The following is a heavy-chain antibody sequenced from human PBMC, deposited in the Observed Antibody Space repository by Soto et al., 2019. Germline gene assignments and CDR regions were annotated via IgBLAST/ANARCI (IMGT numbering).Heavy chain of an antibody. V-gene: IGHV3-7*01. Sequence: GGSLRLSCAASGFTFSNYWMNWVRQAPGKGLEWVANINEDGSEKYYVDSAKGRFTISRDNAKNSLYLQMSSLRAEDTAVYYCAIDFDSSGYLGNSVGYWGQGTLVTVSS. CDR3: AIDFDSSGYLGNSVGY. J-gene: IGHJ4*02. CDR2: INEDGSEK. D-gene: IGHD3-22*01. CDR1: GFTFSNYW.